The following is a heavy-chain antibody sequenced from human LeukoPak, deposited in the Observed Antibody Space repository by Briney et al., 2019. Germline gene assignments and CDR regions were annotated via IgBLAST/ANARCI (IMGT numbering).Heavy chain of an antibody. CDR3: AKGFDYDFWSGLGY. J-gene: IGHJ4*02. CDR1: GFTFDDYA. Sequence: PGRSLRLSCAASGFTFDDYAMHWVRQAPGTGLEWVSGISWNSGSIGYADSVKGRFTISRDNAKNSLYLQMNSLRAEDTALYYCAKGFDYDFWSGLGYWGQGTLVTVSS. V-gene: IGHV3-9*01. D-gene: IGHD3-3*01. CDR2: ISWNSGSI.